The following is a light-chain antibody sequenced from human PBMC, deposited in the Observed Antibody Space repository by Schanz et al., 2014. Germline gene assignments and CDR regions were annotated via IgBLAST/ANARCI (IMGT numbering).Light chain of an antibody. V-gene: IGLV1-44*01. J-gene: IGLJ2*01. Sequence: QSVLTQPPSASGTPGQRVTISCSGSSSNIGSNTVNWYQHLPGTAPKLLIYSNTLRPSGVPDRFSGSKSGTSASLAISGLQSEDEADYYCTSYAGSNQVVFGGGTKVTVL. CDR1: SSNIGSNT. CDR3: TSYAGSNQVV. CDR2: SNT.